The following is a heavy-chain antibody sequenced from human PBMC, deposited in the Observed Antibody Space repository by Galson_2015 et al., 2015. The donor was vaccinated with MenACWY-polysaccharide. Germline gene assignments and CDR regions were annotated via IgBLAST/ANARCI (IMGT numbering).Heavy chain of an antibody. Sequence: TLSLTCTVSGGSISSYYWSWIRQPPGKGLEWIGYIYYSGSTNYNPSLKSRVTISVDTSKNQFSLKLSSVTAADTAVYYCARKFMTTYDGAFDIWGQGTMVTVSS. CDR1: GGSISSYY. CDR3: ARKFMTTYDGAFDI. D-gene: IGHD2/OR15-2a*01. J-gene: IGHJ3*02. CDR2: IYYSGST. V-gene: IGHV4-59*08.